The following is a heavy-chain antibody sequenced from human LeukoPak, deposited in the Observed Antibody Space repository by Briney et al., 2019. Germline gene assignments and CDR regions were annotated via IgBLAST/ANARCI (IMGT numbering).Heavy chain of an antibody. CDR3: SRAYSSGWTNYYYYGMDV. V-gene: IGHV4-59*01. J-gene: IGHJ6*02. Sequence: SETLSLTCTVSGGSISSYYWSWIRQPPGKGLEWIGYVYDSGSTNYKPSLKSRVTISVDTSKNHFSLKLSSVTAAYTAVYYCSRAYSSGWTNYYYYGMDVWGQGTTVTVSS. CDR2: VYDSGST. CDR1: GGSISSYY. D-gene: IGHD6-19*01.